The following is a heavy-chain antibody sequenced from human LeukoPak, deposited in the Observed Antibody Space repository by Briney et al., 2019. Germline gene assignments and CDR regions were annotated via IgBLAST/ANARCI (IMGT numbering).Heavy chain of an antibody. V-gene: IGHV4-34*01. Sequence: SETLSLTCAVYGGSFSGYYWSWIRQPRGKGLEWIGEINHSGSTNYNPSLKSRVTISVDTSKNQFSLKLSSVTAADTAVYYCARAGYSRYFQHWGQGTLVTVSS. CDR3: ARAGYSRYFQH. J-gene: IGHJ1*01. D-gene: IGHD4-23*01. CDR1: GGSFSGYY. CDR2: INHSGST.